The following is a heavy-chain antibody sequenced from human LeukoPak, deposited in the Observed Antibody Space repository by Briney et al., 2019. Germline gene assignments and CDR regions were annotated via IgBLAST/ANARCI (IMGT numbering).Heavy chain of an antibody. CDR1: GGSISSSSYY. J-gene: IGHJ4*02. Sequence: PSETLSLTCTVSGGSISSSSYYWGWIRQPPGKGLEWIGSIYYSGSPYYNPSLKSRLTMSVDTSKNQFSLRVTSVTAADTAVYYCARLSGYSSGYIGYWGRGTLVTVSS. CDR2: IYYSGSP. V-gene: IGHV4-39*01. D-gene: IGHD5-18*01. CDR3: ARLSGYSSGYIGY.